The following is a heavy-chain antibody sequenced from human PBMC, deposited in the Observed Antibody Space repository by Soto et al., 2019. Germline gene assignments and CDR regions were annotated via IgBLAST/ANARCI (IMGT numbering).Heavy chain of an antibody. CDR1: GFSLSRSR. CDR3: ARDLGNYDSTGDLDY. V-gene: IGHV3-48*04. Sequence: PGASHRRSCAGPGFSLSRSRMNPIHQTTGKGLEWVAYISAITSRTYYVDSVKGRFTISRDNAKNLLYLEMNSLGVEDTAVYYCARDLGNYDSTGDLDYWGQGTLVTVSS. J-gene: IGHJ4*02. CDR2: ISAITSRT. D-gene: IGHD3-22*01.